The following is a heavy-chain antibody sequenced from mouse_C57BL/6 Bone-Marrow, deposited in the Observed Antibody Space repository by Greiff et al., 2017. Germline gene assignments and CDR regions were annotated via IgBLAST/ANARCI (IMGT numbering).Heavy chain of an antibody. CDR3: AKGLLSPFAY. Sequence: QVQLQQPGAELVMPGASVKLSCKASGYTFTSYWMHWVKQRPGQGLEWIGEIDPSDSYTNYNQKFKGKSTLTVDKSSSTAYMQLSSLPSEDSAVFYCAKGLLSPFAYWGQGTLVTVSA. CDR1: GYTFTSYW. CDR2: IDPSDSYT. V-gene: IGHV1-69*01. J-gene: IGHJ3*01. D-gene: IGHD2-3*01.